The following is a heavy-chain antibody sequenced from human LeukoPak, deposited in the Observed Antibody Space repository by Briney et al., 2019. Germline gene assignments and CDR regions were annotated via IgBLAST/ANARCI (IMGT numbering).Heavy chain of an antibody. CDR2: ISWNSGSI. Sequence: GRSLRLSCAASGFTFDDYAMHWVRQAPGKGLEWVSGISWNSGSIGYADSVKGRFTISRDNAKNSLYLQMNSLRAEDTALYYCAKDSYSSGRYYFDYWGQGTLVTVSS. CDR3: AKDSYSSGRYYFDY. D-gene: IGHD6-19*01. V-gene: IGHV3-9*01. CDR1: GFTFDDYA. J-gene: IGHJ4*02.